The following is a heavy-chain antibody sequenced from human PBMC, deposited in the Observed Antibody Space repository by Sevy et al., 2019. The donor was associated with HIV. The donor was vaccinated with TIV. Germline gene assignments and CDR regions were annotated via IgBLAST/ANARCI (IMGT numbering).Heavy chain of an antibody. CDR3: ARGLHDSSGYYFPYYFDY. V-gene: IGHV3-7*01. Sequence: GGSLRLSCAASGFTFSSYWMSWVRQAPGKGLEWVANIKQDGSEKYYVDSVKDRFTSSRDNAKNSLYLQMNSLRAEDTAVYYCARGLHDSSGYYFPYYFDYWGQGTLVTVSS. CDR2: IKQDGSEK. J-gene: IGHJ4*02. CDR1: GFTFSSYW. D-gene: IGHD3-22*01.